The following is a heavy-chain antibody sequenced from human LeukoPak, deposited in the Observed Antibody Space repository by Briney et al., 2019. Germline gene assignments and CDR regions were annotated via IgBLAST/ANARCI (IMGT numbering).Heavy chain of an antibody. D-gene: IGHD3-22*01. V-gene: IGHV4-59*08. CDR3: ARHGSVSSGALV. Sequence: KASETLSLTCTVSGGSISSYYWSWIRQPPGKGLEWIGYIFYSGSTNYNPSLKSRVTISVDTSKNQFSLKLSSMTAADTAVYYCARHGSVSSGALVWGQGTLVTVSS. CDR2: IFYSGST. CDR1: GGSISSYY. J-gene: IGHJ4*02.